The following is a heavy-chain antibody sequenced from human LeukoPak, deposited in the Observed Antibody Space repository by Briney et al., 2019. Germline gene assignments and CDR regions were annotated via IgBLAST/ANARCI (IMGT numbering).Heavy chain of an antibody. Sequence: SETLSLPCAVYGESFSGYYWSWIRQPPGKGLKWIGEINHSGSTNYNPSLKSRVTISVDTSKNQFSLKLSSVTAADTAVYYCAKPADTAMGFDYWGQGTLVTVSS. V-gene: IGHV4-34*01. CDR3: AKPADTAMGFDY. CDR1: GESFSGYY. CDR2: INHSGST. D-gene: IGHD5-18*01. J-gene: IGHJ4*02.